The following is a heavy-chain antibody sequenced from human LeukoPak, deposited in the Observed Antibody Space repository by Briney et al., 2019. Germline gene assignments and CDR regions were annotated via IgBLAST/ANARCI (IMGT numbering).Heavy chain of an antibody. CDR1: GGSISGHY. CDR2: IYYSGTT. D-gene: IGHD3-22*01. Sequence: PSETLSLTCTVSGGSISGHYWSWIRQPPGKGLEWIGYIYYSGTTNYNPSLKSRVTISLDTSKNQFSMKLSSVTAADTAVYYCARLNCFDSSGSYFRDYWGQGTLVTVSS. CDR3: ARLNCFDSSGSYFRDY. V-gene: IGHV4-59*11. J-gene: IGHJ4*02.